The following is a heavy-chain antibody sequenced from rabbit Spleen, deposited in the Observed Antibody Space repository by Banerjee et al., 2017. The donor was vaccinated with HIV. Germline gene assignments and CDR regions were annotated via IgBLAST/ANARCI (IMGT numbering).Heavy chain of an antibody. V-gene: IGHV1S45*01. J-gene: IGHJ4*01. Sequence: QEQLEESGGGLVKPEGSLTLTCTASGFSFSNSYYMYWVRQAPGKGLEWIGCIFSSSDITWYATWAKGRFTISKTSSTTVTLQLNSLTAADTATYFCARVSYSSSGVYNYFNLWGQGTLVTVS. CDR3: ARVSYSSSGVYNYFNL. D-gene: IGHD1-1*01. CDR2: IFSSSDIT. CDR1: GFSFSNSYY.